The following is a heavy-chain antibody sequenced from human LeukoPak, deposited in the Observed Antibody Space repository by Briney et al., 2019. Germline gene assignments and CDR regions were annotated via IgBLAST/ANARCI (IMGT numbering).Heavy chain of an antibody. Sequence: ASVKVSCKASAYTFTSHGISWVRQAPGQGLEWMGWISPYNENRKYAQKFQGRVTMTTDTSTNTAYMELRSLRSDDTAVYYCGREPSESFIDYWGQGTLVTVSS. CDR2: ISPYNENR. D-gene: IGHD6-19*01. CDR1: AYTFTSHG. CDR3: GREPSESFIDY. V-gene: IGHV1-18*01. J-gene: IGHJ4*02.